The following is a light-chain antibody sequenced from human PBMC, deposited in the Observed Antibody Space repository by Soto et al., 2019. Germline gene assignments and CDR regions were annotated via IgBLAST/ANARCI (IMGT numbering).Light chain of an antibody. J-gene: IGKJ4*01. V-gene: IGKV1-9*01. CDR1: QGISSY. CDR3: QQYDNYPLT. Sequence: DIQMTQSPSTLSGSVGYSVTITCRASQGISSYLGWYQQKPGKAPKLLIYAASTLQSGVPSRFSGSGSGTEFTLTISSLQSEDFATYYCQQYDNYPLTFGGGTKVDIK. CDR2: AAS.